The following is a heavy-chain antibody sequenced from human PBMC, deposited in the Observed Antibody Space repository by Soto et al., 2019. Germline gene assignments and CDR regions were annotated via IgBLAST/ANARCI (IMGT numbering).Heavy chain of an antibody. CDR2: IYYSGST. CDR3: ARVFADSSGYYYFWFDP. D-gene: IGHD3-22*01. CDR1: GGSISSYY. Sequence: PSETLSLTCTVSGGSISSYYWSWIRQPPGKGLEWIGYIYYSGSTNYNPSLKSRVTISVDTSKNQFSLKLSSVTAADTAVYYCARVFADSSGYYYFWFDPWGQGTLVTVSS. V-gene: IGHV4-59*01. J-gene: IGHJ5*02.